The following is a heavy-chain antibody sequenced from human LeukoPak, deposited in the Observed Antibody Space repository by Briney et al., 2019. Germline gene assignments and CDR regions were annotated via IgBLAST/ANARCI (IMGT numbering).Heavy chain of an antibody. CDR1: GGSINNTSYY. D-gene: IGHD3-10*01. V-gene: IGHV4-39*07. CDR3: AKRHLWFGESWYYFDY. Sequence: SETLSLTCTVSGGSINNTSYYWGWIRQPPGTGLEWIGTIYYSGSTHYNPSLKSRVTISLDTSRNHFSLKLSSATAADTAVYYCAKRHLWFGESWYYFDYWGQGTLVTVSS. CDR2: IYYSGST. J-gene: IGHJ4*02.